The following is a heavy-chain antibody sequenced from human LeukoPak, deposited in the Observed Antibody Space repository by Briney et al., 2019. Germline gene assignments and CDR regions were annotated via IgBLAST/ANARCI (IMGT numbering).Heavy chain of an antibody. CDR3: ARVGDYGDYVWRRAFDI. CDR2: INAGNGNT. V-gene: IGHV1-3*01. Sequence: ASVKVSCTASGYTFTSYAMHWVRQAPGQRLEWMGWINAGNGNTKYSQKFQGRVTITRDTSASTAYMELGSLRSEDTAVYYCARVGDYGDYVWRRAFDIWGQGTMVTVSS. J-gene: IGHJ3*02. CDR1: GYTFTSYA. D-gene: IGHD4-17*01.